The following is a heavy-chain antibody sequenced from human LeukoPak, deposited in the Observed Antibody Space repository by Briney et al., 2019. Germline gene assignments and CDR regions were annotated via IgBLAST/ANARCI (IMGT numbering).Heavy chain of an antibody. CDR3: ARVSLMSSSSDYYYYMDV. D-gene: IGHD6-6*01. CDR2: IYYSGST. Sequence: SETLSLTCTVSGGSISSHYWSWIRQPPGKGLEWIGYIYYSGSTNYNPPLKSRVTISVDTSKNQFSLKLSSVTAADTAVYYCARVSLMSSSSDYYYYMDVWGKGTTVTVSS. J-gene: IGHJ6*03. V-gene: IGHV4-59*11. CDR1: GGSISSHY.